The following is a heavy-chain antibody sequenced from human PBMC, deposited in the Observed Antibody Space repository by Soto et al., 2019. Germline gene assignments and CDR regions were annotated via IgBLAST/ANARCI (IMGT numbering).Heavy chain of an antibody. J-gene: IGHJ3*02. CDR1: GYTFTSYY. CDR2: INPSGGST. CDR3: ATRVRWLQPQAASDI. Sequence: ASVKVYCKASGYTFTSYYMHWVRQAPGQGLEWMGIINPSGGSTSYAQKFQGRVTMTRDTSTSTVYMELSSLRSEDTAVYYCATRVRWLQPQAASDIWRQTTLVT. V-gene: IGHV1-46*01. D-gene: IGHD5-12*01.